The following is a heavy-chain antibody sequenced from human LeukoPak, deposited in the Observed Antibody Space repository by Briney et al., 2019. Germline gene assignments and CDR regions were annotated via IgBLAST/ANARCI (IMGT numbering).Heavy chain of an antibody. D-gene: IGHD3-9*01. CDR1: GGSFSGYY. CDR2: INHSGST. J-gene: IGHJ4*02. Sequence: PSETLSLTCAVYGGSFSGYYWSWIRQPPGKGLEWIGEINHSGSTNYNPSLKSRVTISVDTSKNQFSLKLSSVTAEDTAVYYCASPVHYDISRLGLWGQGTLVTVSS. V-gene: IGHV4-34*01. CDR3: ASPVHYDISRLGL.